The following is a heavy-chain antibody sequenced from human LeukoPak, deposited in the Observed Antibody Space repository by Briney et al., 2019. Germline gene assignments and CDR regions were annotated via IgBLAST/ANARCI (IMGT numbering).Heavy chain of an antibody. CDR3: AREDYGDYPGHAGTVGGDY. CDR2: IYTRGST. J-gene: IGHJ4*02. D-gene: IGHD4-17*01. CDR1: GVSISSYY. V-gene: IGHV4-4*07. Sequence: SETLSLTCTVSGVSISSYYCSWIRQPAGKGLEWIGRIYTRGSTNYNPSLKSRVTMSVDTSKNQFSLKLSSVTAADTAVYYCAREDYGDYPGHAGTVGGDYWGQGTLVTVSS.